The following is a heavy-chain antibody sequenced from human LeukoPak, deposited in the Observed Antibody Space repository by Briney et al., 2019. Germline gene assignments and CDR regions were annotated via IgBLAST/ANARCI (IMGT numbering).Heavy chain of an antibody. CDR1: GYTFTGYY. Sequence: ASVKVSCKASGYTFTGYYMHWVRQAPGQGVEWMGWINPNSGGTNYAQKFQGRVTMTRDTSISTAYMELSRLRSDDTAVYYCARDRGSGYLSDYWGQGTLVTVSS. J-gene: IGHJ4*02. V-gene: IGHV1-2*02. CDR3: ARDRGSGYLSDY. D-gene: IGHD3-3*01. CDR2: INPNSGGT.